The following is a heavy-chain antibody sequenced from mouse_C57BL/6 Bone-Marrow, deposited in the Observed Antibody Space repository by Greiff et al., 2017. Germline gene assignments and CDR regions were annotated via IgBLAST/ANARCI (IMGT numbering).Heavy chain of an antibody. CDR2: INPNNGGT. V-gene: IGHV1-26*01. Sequence: EVQLQQSGPELVKPGASVKISCKASGYTFTDYYMNWVKQSHGKSLEWIGDINPNNGGTSYNQKFKGKATLTVDKSSSTAYMELRSLTSEDSAVYYCARFGYGNSYYFDYWGQGTTLTVSS. D-gene: IGHD2-1*01. CDR1: GYTFTDYY. CDR3: ARFGYGNSYYFDY. J-gene: IGHJ2*01.